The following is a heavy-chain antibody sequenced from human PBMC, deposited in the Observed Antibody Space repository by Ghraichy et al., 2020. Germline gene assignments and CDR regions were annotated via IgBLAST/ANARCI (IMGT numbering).Heavy chain of an antibody. CDR1: GFTFSTYG. CDR2: ISYDGSNE. V-gene: IGHV3-30*18. CDR3: AKDPRLQYTGNYYYWFNP. Sequence: GGSLRLSCAASGFTFSTYGMHWVRQAPGKGLEWVAVISYDGSNEYYADSVKGRLTISRDNSKNTLYLQINSLRAEDTAVYYCAKDPRLQYTGNYYYWFNPWGQGTLVTVSS. J-gene: IGHJ5*02. D-gene: IGHD1-26*01.